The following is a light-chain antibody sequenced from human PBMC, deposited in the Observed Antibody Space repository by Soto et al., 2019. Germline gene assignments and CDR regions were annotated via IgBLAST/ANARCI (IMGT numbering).Light chain of an antibody. J-gene: IGKJ1*01. Sequence: DIQMTQSPSTLSASVGDRVTITCRASQGISRWLAWYQQRPGTAPKLLIYTASTLQSGVPSRFSGSGSETEFTLTISSLQPDDFATYYCLQYNSYPWTFGQGTKVEIK. CDR1: QGISRW. CDR2: TAS. V-gene: IGKV1-5*03. CDR3: LQYNSYPWT.